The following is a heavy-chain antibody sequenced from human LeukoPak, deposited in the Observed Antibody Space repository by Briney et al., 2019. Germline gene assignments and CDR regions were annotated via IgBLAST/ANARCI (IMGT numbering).Heavy chain of an antibody. CDR2: IYYSGST. J-gene: IGHJ4*02. Sequence: SETLSLTCTVSGGSISSSSYYWGWIRQPPGKGLEWIGSIYYSGSTYYNPSLKSRVTISLDTSKNQFSLKLSSVTAADTAVYYCARHIDHSNNFGYWGQGTLVTVSS. D-gene: IGHD4-11*01. CDR3: ARHIDHSNNFGY. V-gene: IGHV4-39*01. CDR1: GGSISSSSYY.